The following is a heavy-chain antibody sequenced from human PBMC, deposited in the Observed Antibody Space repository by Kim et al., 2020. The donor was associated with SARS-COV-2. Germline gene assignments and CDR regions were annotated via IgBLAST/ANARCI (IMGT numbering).Heavy chain of an antibody. V-gene: IGHV4-34*01. J-gene: IGHJ5*02. CDR1: GGSFSGYY. CDR2: INHSGST. D-gene: IGHD3-9*01. CDR3: ARGGRVLRYFDWFYNWFDP. Sequence: SETLSLTCAVYGGSFSGYYWSWIRQPPGKGLEWIGEINHSGSTNYNPSLKSRVTISVDTSKNQFSLKLSSVTAADTAVYYCARGGRVLRYFDWFYNWFDPWGQGTLVTVSS.